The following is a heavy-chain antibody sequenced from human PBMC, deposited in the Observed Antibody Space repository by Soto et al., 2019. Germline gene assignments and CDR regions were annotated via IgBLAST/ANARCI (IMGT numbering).Heavy chain of an antibody. Sequence: QVQLVESGGGVVQPGRSLRLSCAASGFTFSSYGMHWVRQAPGKGLEWVAVIWYDGSNKYYADSVNGRFTISRDNSKNTLYLQMNSLRAEDTAVYYCARAHYGDYESDDYFDYWGQGTLVTVSS. J-gene: IGHJ4*02. CDR2: IWYDGSNK. CDR1: GFTFSSYG. CDR3: ARAHYGDYESDDYFDY. V-gene: IGHV3-33*01. D-gene: IGHD4-17*01.